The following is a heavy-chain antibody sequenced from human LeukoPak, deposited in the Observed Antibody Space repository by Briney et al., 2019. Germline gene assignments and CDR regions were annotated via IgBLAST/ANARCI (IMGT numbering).Heavy chain of an antibody. CDR3: ARTVVPAAMVLPTSIDY. CDR2: IYYSGST. CDR1: GGSISSGGYY. V-gene: IGHV4-31*03. D-gene: IGHD2-2*01. J-gene: IGHJ4*02. Sequence: SETLSLTCTVSGGSISSGGYYWSWIRQHPGKGLEWNGYIYYSGSTYYNPSLKSRVTISVDTSKNQFSLKLSSVTAADTAVYYCARTVVPAAMVLPTSIDYWGQGTLVTVSS.